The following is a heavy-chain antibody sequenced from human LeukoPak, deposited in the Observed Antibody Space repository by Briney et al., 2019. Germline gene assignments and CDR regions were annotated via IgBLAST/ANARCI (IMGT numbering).Heavy chain of an antibody. CDR1: GYTFTGYY. D-gene: IGHD3-22*01. J-gene: IGHJ4*02. CDR2: INPNSGGT. V-gene: IGHV1-2*02. CDR3: ARAVTYYYDSSGYHDY. Sequence: VASVKVSCKASGYTFTGYYMHWVRQAPGQGLEWMGWINPNSGGTNYAQKFQGRVTMTRDKSISTAYMELSRLRSDDTAVYYCARAVTYYYDSSGYHDYWGQGTLVTVSS.